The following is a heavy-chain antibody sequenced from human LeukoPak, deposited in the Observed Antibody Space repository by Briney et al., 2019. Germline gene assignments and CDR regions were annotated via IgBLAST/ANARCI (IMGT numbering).Heavy chain of an antibody. J-gene: IGHJ4*02. Sequence: ASVKVSCKASGYTFTSYDISWVRQATGQGLEWMGWMNPNSGNTGYGQTFQGRVTMTRNTSISTAYMELSSLRSEDTAMYYCARGLLSGYIYGYIFDYWGQGTLVTVSS. CDR2: MNPNSGNT. CDR3: ARGLLSGYIYGYIFDY. V-gene: IGHV1-8*01. D-gene: IGHD5-18*01. CDR1: GYTFTSYD.